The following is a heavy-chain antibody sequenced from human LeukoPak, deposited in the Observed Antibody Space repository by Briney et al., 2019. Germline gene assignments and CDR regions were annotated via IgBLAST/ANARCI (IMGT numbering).Heavy chain of an antibody. CDR1: GGSISSGSYY. CDR3: ARDIGRTKDAFDI. J-gene: IGHJ3*02. Sequence: PSETLSLTCTVSGGSISSGSYYWSWIRQPAGKGLEWIGRIYTSGGTNYNPSLKSRVTISVDTSKNQFSLKLSSVTAADTAVYYCARDIGRTKDAFDIWGQGTMVTVSS. V-gene: IGHV4-61*02. CDR2: IYTSGGT.